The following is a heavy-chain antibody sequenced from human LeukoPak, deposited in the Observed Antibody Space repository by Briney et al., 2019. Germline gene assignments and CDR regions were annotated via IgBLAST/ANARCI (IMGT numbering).Heavy chain of an antibody. D-gene: IGHD2-8*02. V-gene: IGHV3-23*01. J-gene: IGHJ6*03. CDR3: ARVVSRVHYYYYMDV. CDR2: VSPRGDIT. Sequence: GGSLRLSCAASGFIFSNHGMNWVRQAPGKGLEWVSGVSPRGDITYYTDSVKGRFTVSRDNFKNTVHLQVNSLRPEDTAVYYCARVVSRVHYYYYMDVWGKGTTVTVSS. CDR1: GFIFSNHG.